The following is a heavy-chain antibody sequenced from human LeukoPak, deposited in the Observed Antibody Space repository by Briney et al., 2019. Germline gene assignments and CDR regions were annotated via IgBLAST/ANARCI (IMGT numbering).Heavy chain of an antibody. J-gene: IGHJ4*02. CDR3: ARGPIRSGYSGRFDY. CDR2: IIPIFGTS. V-gene: IGHV1-69*13. CDR1: GGTFSNYA. Sequence: ASVKVSRKASGGTFSNYAISWVRQAPGQGLEWMGGIIPIFGTSNYAQKFQGRVTIAADESSTTAYMELTSLTSNDTALYYCARGPIRSGYSGRFDYWGQGTLVTVSS. D-gene: IGHD3-22*01.